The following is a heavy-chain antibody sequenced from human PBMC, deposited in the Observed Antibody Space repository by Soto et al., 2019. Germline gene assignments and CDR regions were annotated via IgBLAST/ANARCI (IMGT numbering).Heavy chain of an antibody. D-gene: IGHD6-6*01. V-gene: IGHV4-34*01. Sequence: SETLSLTCAVYGGSFSGYYWSWIRQPPGKGLEWIGEINHSGSTNYNPSLKSRVTISVDTSKNQFSLKLSSVTAADTAVYYCARGASSSSPSWFDPWGQETLVTVSS. J-gene: IGHJ5*02. CDR3: ARGASSSSPSWFDP. CDR2: INHSGST. CDR1: GGSFSGYY.